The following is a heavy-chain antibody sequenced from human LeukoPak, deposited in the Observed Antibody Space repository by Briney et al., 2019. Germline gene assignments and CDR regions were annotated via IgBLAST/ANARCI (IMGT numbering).Heavy chain of an antibody. CDR1: GGSVSNSNYY. V-gene: IGHV4-39*01. CDR3: ARQRGYCSGGSCYGMFDY. D-gene: IGHD2-15*01. CDR2: IYYSGST. J-gene: IGHJ4*02. Sequence: SETLSLTCTVSGGSVSNSNYYCGWVRQPPGKGPEWIGSIYYSGSTYYNPSLKSRVTISVDTSKNQFSLKLSAVTAADTAVYYCARQRGYCSGGSCYGMFDYWGQGTLVTVSS.